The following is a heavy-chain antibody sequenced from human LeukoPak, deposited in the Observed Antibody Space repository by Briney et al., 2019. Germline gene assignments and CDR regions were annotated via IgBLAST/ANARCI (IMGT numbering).Heavy chain of an antibody. J-gene: IGHJ5*02. Sequence: GGSLRLSCAASGFTFSSYSMNWVRQAPGKGLEWVSYISSSSSSTIYYADSVKGRFTTSRDNAKNSLYLQMNSLRAEDTAVYYCARGVMNYYDSSGPWGQGALVTVSS. CDR2: ISSSSSSTI. CDR1: GFTFSSYS. CDR3: ARGVMNYYDSSGP. V-gene: IGHV3-48*04. D-gene: IGHD3-22*01.